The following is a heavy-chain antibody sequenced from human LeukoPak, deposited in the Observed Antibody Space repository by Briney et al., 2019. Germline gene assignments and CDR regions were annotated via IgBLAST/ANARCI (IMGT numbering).Heavy chain of an antibody. Sequence: ASVKVSCKASGYTFTGYCMHWVRQAPGQGLEWMGIINPSGGSTSYAQKFQGRVTMTRDMSTSTVYMELSSLRSEDTAVYYCARVLGRWELRGFDAFDIWGQGTMVTVSS. CDR3: ARVLGRWELRGFDAFDI. V-gene: IGHV1-46*01. CDR1: GYTFTGYC. CDR2: INPSGGST. D-gene: IGHD2-15*01. J-gene: IGHJ3*02.